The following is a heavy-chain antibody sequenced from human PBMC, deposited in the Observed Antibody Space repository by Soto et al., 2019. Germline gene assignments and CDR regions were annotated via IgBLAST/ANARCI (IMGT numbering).Heavy chain of an antibody. Sequence: GESLKISCKGSGYSFTSYWIGWVRQMPGKGLEWMGIIYPGDSDTRYSPSFQGQVTISADNSISTAYLQWSSLKASDTAMYYCARLIANDYGDYYFDYWGQGTLVTVSS. CDR3: ARLIANDYGDYYFDY. D-gene: IGHD4-17*01. CDR2: IYPGDSDT. J-gene: IGHJ4*02. CDR1: GYSFTSYW. V-gene: IGHV5-51*01.